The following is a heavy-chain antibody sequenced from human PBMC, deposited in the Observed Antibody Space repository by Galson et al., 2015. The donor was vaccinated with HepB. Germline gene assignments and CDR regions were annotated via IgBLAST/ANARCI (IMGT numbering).Heavy chain of an antibody. D-gene: IGHD6-19*01. V-gene: IGHV3-7*03. CDR1: GFTFSSYW. J-gene: IGHJ3*02. CDR2: IKQDGSEK. CDR3: ARDRQQWLVVGFDI. Sequence: SLRLSCEASGFTFSSYWMSWVRQAQGKGLEWVANIKQDGSEKYYVDSVKGRFTISRDNAKTSLYPQMNSLRAEDTSVYYCARDRQQWLVVGFDIWGQGTMVTVSS.